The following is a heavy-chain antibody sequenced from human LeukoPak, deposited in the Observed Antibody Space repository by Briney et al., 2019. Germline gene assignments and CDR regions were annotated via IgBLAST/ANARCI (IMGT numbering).Heavy chain of an antibody. Sequence: ASVKVSCKASGYTFTSYYMHWVRQAPGQGLEWMGIINPSGGSTSYAQKFQGRVTMTRDTSTSTVYMELSSLRSEDTAVYYCARDGGGYDILTGHSRRPKYYFDYWGQGTLVTVSS. CDR1: GYTFTSYY. CDR2: INPSGGST. V-gene: IGHV1-46*01. J-gene: IGHJ4*02. D-gene: IGHD3-9*01. CDR3: ARDGGGYDILTGHSRRPKYYFDY.